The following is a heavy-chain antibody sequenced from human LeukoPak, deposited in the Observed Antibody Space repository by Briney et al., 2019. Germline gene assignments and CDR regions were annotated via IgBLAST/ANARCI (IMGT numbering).Heavy chain of an antibody. D-gene: IGHD4-23*01. CDR2: ISTTGGSK. Sequence: PGGSLRLSCAASGFSFNNYAMSWGRQAPGKGLEWVSAISTTGGSKYYADSVKGRFTVSRDNSKNTLSLQMDSLRVEDTALYYCAKDWTTVVTPKGYYFDSWGQGTLVTVSS. J-gene: IGHJ4*02. CDR1: GFSFNNYA. V-gene: IGHV3-23*01. CDR3: AKDWTTVVTPKGYYFDS.